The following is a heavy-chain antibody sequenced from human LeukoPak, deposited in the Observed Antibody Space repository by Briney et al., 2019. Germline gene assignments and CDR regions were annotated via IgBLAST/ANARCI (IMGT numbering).Heavy chain of an antibody. Sequence: GGSLRLSCEASGFTFSSYRMNWVRQAPGKGLEWVSSISTSSTTTNIYYADSMKGRFTIFRDNAKNSLYLQMNSLRVEDTAVYYCARDGAPSWNYYYDYYYMDVWGKGTTVTVSS. CDR3: ARDGAPSWNYYYDYYYMDV. CDR2: ISTSSTTTNI. D-gene: IGHD1-7*01. V-gene: IGHV3-21*01. J-gene: IGHJ6*03. CDR1: GFTFSSYR.